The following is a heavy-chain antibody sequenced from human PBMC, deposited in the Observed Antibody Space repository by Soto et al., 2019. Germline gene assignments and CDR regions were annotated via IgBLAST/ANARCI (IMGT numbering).Heavy chain of an antibody. Sequence: GGSLRLSCAASGLTFSRHAMAWVRQAQGKGLEWLSSISESSSNTYYADSVKGRFTISKDNSKNMLYLQMNSLRDEDTAVYYCAKKPNGFDSWGQGTLVTVSS. J-gene: IGHJ5*01. V-gene: IGHV3-23*01. CDR3: AKKPNGFDS. CDR1: GLTFSRHA. CDR2: ISESSSNT.